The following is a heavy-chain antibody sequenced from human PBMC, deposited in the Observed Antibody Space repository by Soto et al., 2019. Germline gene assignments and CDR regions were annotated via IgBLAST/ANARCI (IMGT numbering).Heavy chain of an antibody. J-gene: IGHJ6*03. CDR3: ARAYSNSYHYYYYMDV. CDR1: GYTFTGYY. V-gene: IGHV1-2*04. D-gene: IGHD4-4*01. Sequence: ASVKVSCKASGYTFTGYYMHWVRQAPGQGLEWMGWINPNSGGTNYAQKFQGWVTMTRDTSISTAYMELSRLRSDDTAVYYCARAYSNSYHYYYYMDVWGKGTTVTVSS. CDR2: INPNSGGT.